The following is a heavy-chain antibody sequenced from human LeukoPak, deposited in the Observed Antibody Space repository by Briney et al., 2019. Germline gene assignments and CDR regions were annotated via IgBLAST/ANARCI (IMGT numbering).Heavy chain of an antibody. CDR2: ISYDGSNK. J-gene: IGHJ4*02. D-gene: IGHD3-22*01. V-gene: IGHV3-30*04. CDR1: GFTFSSYA. CDR3: ARDTSDSSGYLPSGYFDY. Sequence: GGSLRLSCAASGFTFSSYAMHWVRQAPGKGLEGVAVISYDGSNKYYADSVKGRFTISRDNSKSTLYLQMNSLRAEDTAVYYCARDTSDSSGYLPSGYFDYWGQGTLVTVSS.